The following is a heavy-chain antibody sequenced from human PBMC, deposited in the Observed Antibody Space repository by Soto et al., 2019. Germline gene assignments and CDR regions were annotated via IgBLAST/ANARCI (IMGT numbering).Heavy chain of an antibody. Sequence: SETLSLTCTVSGGSISSYYWSWIRQPPGKGLEWIGYIYYSGSTNYNPSLKSRVTISVDTSKNQFSLKLSSVTAADTAVYYCARGKNPSYTIFGVEMGPRAFDIWGQGTMVTVSS. D-gene: IGHD3-3*01. V-gene: IGHV4-59*01. CDR1: GGSISSYY. CDR3: ARGKNPSYTIFGVEMGPRAFDI. CDR2: IYYSGST. J-gene: IGHJ3*02.